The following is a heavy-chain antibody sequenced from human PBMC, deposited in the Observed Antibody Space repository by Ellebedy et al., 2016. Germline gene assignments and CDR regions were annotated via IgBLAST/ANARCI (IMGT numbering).Heavy chain of an antibody. CDR1: GFSVSSNY. J-gene: IGHJ3*02. Sequence: GESLKISCVVSGFSVSSNYLSWVRQAPGKGLEWVAVISYDGSNKYYADSVKGRFTISRDNSKNTLYLQMNSLRAEDTAVYYCASRPTVTSAFDIWGQGTMVTVS. CDR2: ISYDGSNK. CDR3: ASRPTVTSAFDI. V-gene: IGHV3-30-3*01. D-gene: IGHD4-17*01.